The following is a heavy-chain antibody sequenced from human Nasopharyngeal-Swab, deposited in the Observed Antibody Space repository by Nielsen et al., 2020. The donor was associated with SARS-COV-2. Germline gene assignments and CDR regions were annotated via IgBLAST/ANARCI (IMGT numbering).Heavy chain of an antibody. CDR3: ARGCSSTSCPQGVGWFDP. Sequence: WVRQAPGQRLEWMGWINAGNSNTKYSQKFQGRVTITRGTSASTAYMELSSLRSEDTAVYYCARGCSSTSCPQGVGWFDPWGQGTLVTVSS. J-gene: IGHJ5*02. V-gene: IGHV1-3*01. CDR2: INAGNSNT. D-gene: IGHD2-2*01.